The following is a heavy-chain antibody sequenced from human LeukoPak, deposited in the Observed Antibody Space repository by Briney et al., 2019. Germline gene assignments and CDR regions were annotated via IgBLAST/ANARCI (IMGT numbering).Heavy chain of an antibody. J-gene: IGHJ3*02. CDR1: GFTFSSYS. V-gene: IGHV3-21*01. CDR3: ARGDPDISFGVAGEAFDI. D-gene: IGHD3-3*01. Sequence: GGSQRLFCAASGFTFSSYSMNWVRQAPGKGLEWVSCISSSSSNIYYADSMKGRFTISRDNAKKSLYLQMNSLRAEDTAVYYCARGDPDISFGVAGEAFDIWGQGTMVTVSS. CDR2: ISSSSSNI.